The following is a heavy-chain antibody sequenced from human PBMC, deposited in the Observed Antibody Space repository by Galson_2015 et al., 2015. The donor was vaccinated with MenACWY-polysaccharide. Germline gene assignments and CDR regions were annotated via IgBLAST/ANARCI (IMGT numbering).Heavy chain of an antibody. CDR2: IKSDGSST. D-gene: IGHD5-12*01. Sequence: SLRLSCAASGFTFSTYWMHWVRQAPGKGLAWVSRIKSDGSSTNYADPVKGRFTISRDNAKNTLYLQMNSLRAEDTALYYCARGYSAYDWGQGTLVTVSA. CDR3: ARGYSAYD. J-gene: IGHJ4*02. V-gene: IGHV3-74*01. CDR1: GFTFSTYW.